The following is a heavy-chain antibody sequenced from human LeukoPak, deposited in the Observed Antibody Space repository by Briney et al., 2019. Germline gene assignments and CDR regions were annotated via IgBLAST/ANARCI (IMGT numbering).Heavy chain of an antibody. V-gene: IGHV1-2*02. CDR1: GYIFTGYY. D-gene: IGHD5-24*01. Sequence: RASVKVSCKASGYIFTGYYLHWVRQAPGQGLEWMGWINPNSGGTNNAQTFQGRVTMTRDTSISTAYLELSRLRSDDTAVYYCARGADGYNPYWGQGTLATVSS. CDR3: ARGADGYNPY. J-gene: IGHJ4*02. CDR2: INPNSGGT.